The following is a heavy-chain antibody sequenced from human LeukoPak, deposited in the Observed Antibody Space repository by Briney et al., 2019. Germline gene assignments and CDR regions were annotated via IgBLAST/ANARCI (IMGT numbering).Heavy chain of an antibody. CDR1: GFTFSSYS. J-gene: IGHJ6*03. D-gene: IGHD3-22*01. CDR2: ISSSSSHI. CDR3: ARVLYYYDSSGYYYMDV. V-gene: IGHV3-21*01. Sequence: KAGGSLRLSCAASGFTFSSYSMNWVRQAPGKGLEWVSSISSSSSHIYYADSVKGRFTISRDNAKNSLSLQMNSLRAEDTAVYYCARVLYYYDSSGYYYMDVWGKGTTVTVSS.